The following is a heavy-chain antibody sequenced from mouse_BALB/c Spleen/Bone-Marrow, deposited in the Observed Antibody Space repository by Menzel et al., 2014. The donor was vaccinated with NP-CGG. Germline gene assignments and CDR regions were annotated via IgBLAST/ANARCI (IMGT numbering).Heavy chain of an antibody. V-gene: IGHV1-76*01. J-gene: IGHJ3*01. CDR3: ASGVTTGWFVY. CDR2: IYPGSGST. Sequence: QLQQSGAELVRPGASVKLSCKTSGYISTSYWIHWVKQRSGQGLEWIARIYPGSGSTYYNEKFEGKATLTADKSSSTAYMQLSSLKSEDSAVYFCASGVTTGWFVYWGQGTLVTVSA. CDR1: GYISTSYW. D-gene: IGHD2-2*01.